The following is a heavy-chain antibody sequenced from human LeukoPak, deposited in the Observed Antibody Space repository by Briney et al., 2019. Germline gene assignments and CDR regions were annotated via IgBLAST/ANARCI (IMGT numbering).Heavy chain of an antibody. Sequence: PGGSLRLSCAASGFTVSSNYMSWVRQAPGKGLEWVSVIYSGGSTYYADSVKGRFTISRDNSKNMLYLQMNSLRAEDTAVYYCARDLGYCTNGVCHTRFDYWGQGTLVAVSS. D-gene: IGHD2-8*01. CDR2: IYSGGST. J-gene: IGHJ4*02. CDR3: ARDLGYCTNGVCHTRFDY. CDR1: GFTVSSNY. V-gene: IGHV3-53*01.